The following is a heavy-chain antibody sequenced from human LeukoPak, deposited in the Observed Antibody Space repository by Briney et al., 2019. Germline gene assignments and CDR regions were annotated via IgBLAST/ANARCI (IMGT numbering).Heavy chain of an antibody. CDR1: GFTFKDYY. CDR3: ARILAFSGSWGYFDY. V-gene: IGHV3-11*03. J-gene: IGHJ4*02. CDR2: ISSSGSYI. Sequence: GGSLRLSCAASGFTFKDYYMIWIRQAPGKGLQCISYISSSGSYINYADSVKGRFTISRDNTKNSLYLQMNSLRAEDTAVYYCARILAFSGSWGYFDYWGQGALVTVSS. D-gene: IGHD6-13*01.